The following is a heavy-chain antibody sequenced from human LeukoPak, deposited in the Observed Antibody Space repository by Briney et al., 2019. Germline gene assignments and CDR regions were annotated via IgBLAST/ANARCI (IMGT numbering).Heavy chain of an antibody. CDR1: GYTFTSYG. Sequence: ASVKVSCKASGYTFTSYGISWVRQAPGQGLEWMGWISAYNGNTNYAQKLQGRVTMTTDTSTSTAYMELRSLRSDGTAVYYCARDANYYDSSGDFDYWGQGTLVTVSS. V-gene: IGHV1-18*01. CDR3: ARDANYYDSSGDFDY. J-gene: IGHJ4*02. D-gene: IGHD3-22*01. CDR2: ISAYNGNT.